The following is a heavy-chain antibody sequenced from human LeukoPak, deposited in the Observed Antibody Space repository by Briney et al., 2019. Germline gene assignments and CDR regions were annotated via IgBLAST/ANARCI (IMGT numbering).Heavy chain of an antibody. CDR1: GFPFSSYA. D-gene: IGHD3/OR15-3a*01. Sequence: GGPLTLLCTASGFPFSSYAMSCVRRARGGGGEWVSAISGSGDRTYNGVSVKGRFTISRDNPKSTLYLQMNGLRAEDTAEYYWAKGDWGDCWGQGTLVIVSS. CDR3: AKGDWGDC. J-gene: IGHJ4*02. V-gene: IGHV3-23*01. CDR2: ISGSGDRT.